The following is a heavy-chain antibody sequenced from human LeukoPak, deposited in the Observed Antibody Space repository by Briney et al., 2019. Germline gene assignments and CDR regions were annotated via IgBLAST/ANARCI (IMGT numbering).Heavy chain of an antibody. CDR3: AKDREYGGRAFQI. Sequence: PSETLSLTCTVSGGSISSGGYYWSWIRQHPGKGLEWIGYIYYSGSTYYNPSLKSRLTISLDTSKNRFSLKLSSVTAADTAVYYWAKDREYGGRAFQIWGQGTMVTVS. CDR1: GGSISSGGYY. CDR2: IYYSGST. J-gene: IGHJ3*02. V-gene: IGHV4-31*03. D-gene: IGHD2/OR15-2a*01.